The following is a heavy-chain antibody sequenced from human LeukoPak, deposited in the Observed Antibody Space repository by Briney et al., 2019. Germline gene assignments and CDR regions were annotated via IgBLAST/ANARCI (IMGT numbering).Heavy chain of an antibody. D-gene: IGHD4/OR15-4a*01. Sequence: SETLSLTCTVSGGSISSGDYYWSWIRQPPGKGLEWIGHIYYSGSTYYNPSLKSRVTISVDTSKNQFSLKLSSVTAADTAVYYCAGAPNNHYYYYYMDVWGKGTTVTVSS. V-gene: IGHV4-30-4*01. CDR3: AGAPNNHYYYYYMDV. CDR1: GGSISSGDYY. J-gene: IGHJ6*03. CDR2: IYYSGST.